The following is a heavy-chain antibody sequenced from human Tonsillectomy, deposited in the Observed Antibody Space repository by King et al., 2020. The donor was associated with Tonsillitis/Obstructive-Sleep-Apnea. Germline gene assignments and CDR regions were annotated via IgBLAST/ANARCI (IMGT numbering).Heavy chain of an antibody. Sequence: VQLVESGGGLVQPGGSLKLSCAASGFTFSGSAMHWVRQASGKGLEWVGRIRSKANSYATAYAASVKGRFTISRDDSKNTAYLQMNSLKTEDTAVYYGSGAPAGAFGGLRPSGMGVWGQGTTVTVAS. CDR2: IRSKANSYAT. CDR1: GFTFSGSA. J-gene: IGHJ6*02. D-gene: IGHD3-10*01. CDR3: SGAPAGAFGGLRPSGMGV. V-gene: IGHV3-73*01.